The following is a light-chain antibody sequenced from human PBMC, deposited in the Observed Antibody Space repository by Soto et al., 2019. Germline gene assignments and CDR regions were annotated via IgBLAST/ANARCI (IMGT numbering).Light chain of an antibody. V-gene: IGKV3-11*01. CDR2: DAS. J-gene: IGKJ1*01. CDR3: QQRSSWPVT. Sequence: EIVLTQSPVTLSLSPGERATLSCRASQSVSRYFAWYQRKPGQAPRLLIYDASNRATGVPARFSGSGSGTDFTLTISSLEPEDFAVYYCQQRSSWPVTFGQGTKVEI. CDR1: QSVSRY.